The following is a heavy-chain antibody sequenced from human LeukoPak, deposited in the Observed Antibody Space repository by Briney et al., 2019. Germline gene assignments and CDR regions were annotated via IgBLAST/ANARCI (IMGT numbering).Heavy chain of an antibody. CDR1: GFTFSSYG. V-gene: IGHV3-23*01. J-gene: IGHJ4*02. CDR2: ISSGSST. D-gene: IGHD3-10*01. Sequence: TGGSLRLSCAASGFTFSSYGMSWVRQAPGKGPEWVSGISSGSSTYYAESVKGRFTISRDNFKNMLYLQMNSLRAEDTAVYYCAKKDGSGSWYYYFDYWGQGSLVTVSS. CDR3: AKKDGSGSWYYYFDY.